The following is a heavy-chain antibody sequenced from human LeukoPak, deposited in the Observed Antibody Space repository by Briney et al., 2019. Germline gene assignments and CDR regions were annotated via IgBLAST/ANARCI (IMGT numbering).Heavy chain of an antibody. CDR2: ISGGYINDT. J-gene: IGHJ4*02. Sequence: GASVKVSCKTSVYTFTNYGSSWVRQAPGQGLEWMGWISGGYINDTNYAQKVQDRVTMTTDASTRTTYMELRNLRSDDTAVYYCARWLSHKGDYWGQGTLVTVSS. CDR3: ARWLSHKGDY. V-gene: IGHV1-18*01. CDR1: VYTFTNYG. D-gene: IGHD5-12*01.